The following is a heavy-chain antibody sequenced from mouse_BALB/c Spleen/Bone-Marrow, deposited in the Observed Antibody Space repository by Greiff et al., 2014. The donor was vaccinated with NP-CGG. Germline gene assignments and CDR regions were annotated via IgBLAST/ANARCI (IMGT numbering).Heavy chain of an antibody. CDR2: IDPANGNT. CDR3: ARYRLGTYFDY. D-gene: IGHD2-14*01. CDR1: GFNIKDTY. J-gene: IGHJ2*01. Sequence: EVNLVESGAELVKPGASVKLSCTASGFNIKDTYMHWAKQRPEQGLEWIGRIDPANGNTKYDPKFQGKATITADTSSNTAYLQLSSLTSEDTAVYYCARYRLGTYFDYWGQGTTLTVSS. V-gene: IGHV14-3*02.